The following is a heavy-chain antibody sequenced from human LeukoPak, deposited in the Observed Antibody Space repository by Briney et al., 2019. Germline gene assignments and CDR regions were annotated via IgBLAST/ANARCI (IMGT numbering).Heavy chain of an antibody. Sequence: SETLSLTRAVYGGSFSGYYWSWIRQPPGKGLEWIGEINHSGSTNYNPSLKSRVTISVDTSKNQFSLKLSSVTAADTAVYYCARGGLRFWSYGMDVWGQGTTVTVSS. CDR1: GGSFSGYY. CDR3: ARGGLRFWSYGMDV. J-gene: IGHJ6*02. CDR2: INHSGST. V-gene: IGHV4-34*01. D-gene: IGHD3-3*01.